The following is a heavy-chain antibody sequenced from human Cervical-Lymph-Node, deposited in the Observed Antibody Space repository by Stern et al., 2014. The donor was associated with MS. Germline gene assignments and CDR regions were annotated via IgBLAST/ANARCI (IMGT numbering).Heavy chain of an antibody. J-gene: IGHJ5*02. D-gene: IGHD6-13*01. Sequence: QVQLVQYGAEVTKPGSSVKVSCKASGGTFSKFPSSWVRQAPGQGLEWMGGIFPVFGTPTYAQEFRGRVTITADVSTSTLYMELSSLRSDDTAVYYCALSSETSDRWYSLGYDLWGQGTLVTVSS. CDR1: GGTFSKFP. V-gene: IGHV1-69*01. CDR2: IFPVFGTP. CDR3: ALSSETSDRWYSLGYDL.